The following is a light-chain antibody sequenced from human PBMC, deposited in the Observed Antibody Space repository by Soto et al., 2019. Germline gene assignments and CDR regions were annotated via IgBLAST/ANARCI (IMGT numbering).Light chain of an antibody. V-gene: IGLV1-44*01. CDR1: SSNIASNT. Sequence: QSVLTQPPSASGTPGQRVTISCSGSSSNIASNTVSWYQQLPGTAPKLLIFSTYQRPSGVPDRISGSKSGTSASLAISGLQSADEADYYCAVWDDSLNVVVFGGGTQLTVL. CDR2: STY. J-gene: IGLJ2*01. CDR3: AVWDDSLNVVV.